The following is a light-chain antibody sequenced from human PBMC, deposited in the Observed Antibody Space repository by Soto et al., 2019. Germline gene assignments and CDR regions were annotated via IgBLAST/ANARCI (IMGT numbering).Light chain of an antibody. CDR2: GTS. V-gene: IGKV3-20*01. Sequence: ENVLTQSPGTLSLSPGERATLSCRASQTVSTKYVAWYQQKPGQAPRLLIYGTSSRATGIPDRFSGSGSGTDFMLTISRLEPEDFAVYYCQEYGTCTGVTFGPGTKLDIK. CDR3: QEYGTCTGVT. CDR1: QTVSTKY. J-gene: IGKJ3*01.